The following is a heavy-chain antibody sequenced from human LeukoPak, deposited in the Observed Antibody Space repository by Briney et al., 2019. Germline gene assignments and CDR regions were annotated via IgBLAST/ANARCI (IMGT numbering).Heavy chain of an antibody. CDR3: ARVVGGGCSSTSCYRSYYYYYMDV. CDR2: IYYSGST. J-gene: IGHJ6*03. CDR1: GGSISSYY. V-gene: IGHV4-59*01. D-gene: IGHD2-2*01. Sequence: PSETLSLTCTVSGGSISSYYWSWIRQPPGKGLGWIGYIYYSGSTNYNPSLKSRVTISVDTSKNQFSLKLSSVTAADTAVYYCARVVGGGCSSTSCYRSYYYYYMDVWGKGTTVTVSS.